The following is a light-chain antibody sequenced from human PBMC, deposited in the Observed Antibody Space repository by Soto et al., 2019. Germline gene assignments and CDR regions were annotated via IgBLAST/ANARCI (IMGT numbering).Light chain of an antibody. J-gene: IGKJ1*01. V-gene: IGKV1-39*01. CDR3: QQSYTTPWT. Sequence: DIQMTQSPSSLSASVGDRVTITCRASQSISSYLNWYQQKPGKAPKLLIYAASSLQSGVPSNFSGSGSGTDFTLTISSLEPEDFASNYCQQSYTTPWTFGQGTKVDIK. CDR2: AAS. CDR1: QSISSY.